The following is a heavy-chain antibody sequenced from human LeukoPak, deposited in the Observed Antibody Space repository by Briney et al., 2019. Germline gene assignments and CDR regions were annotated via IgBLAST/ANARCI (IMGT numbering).Heavy chain of an antibody. Sequence: SETLSLTCAVYGGSFSGYYWSWIRQPPGKGLEWIGEINHSGSTNYNPSLKSRVTISVDTSKNQFSLKLSSVTAADTAVYYCARADYWYGMDVWGQGTTVTVSS. J-gene: IGHJ6*02. CDR3: ARADYWYGMDV. V-gene: IGHV4-34*01. CDR1: GGSFSGYY. CDR2: INHSGST.